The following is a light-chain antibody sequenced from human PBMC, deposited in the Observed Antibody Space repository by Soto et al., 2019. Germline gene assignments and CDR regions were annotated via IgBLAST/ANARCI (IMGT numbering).Light chain of an antibody. CDR1: QSISNY. V-gene: IGKV3-11*01. CDR2: DAS. Sequence: EIVLTQSPATLSLSPGERATLSCRASQSISNYLVWYQQKPGQAPRILIYDASNRATGIPARFSGSGSGTDFPLTSRSLEPEDFAIYYCQQRSNWPPLTFGGGTKVEIK. CDR3: QQRSNWPPLT. J-gene: IGKJ4*01.